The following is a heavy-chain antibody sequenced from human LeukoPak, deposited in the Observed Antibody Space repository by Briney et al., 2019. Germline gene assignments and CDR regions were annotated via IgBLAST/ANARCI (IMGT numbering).Heavy chain of an antibody. Sequence: GGSLRLSCAASGFTFSSYGMHWVRQAPGKGLEWVAVISYDGSNKYYADSVKGRFTISRDNSKNTLYLQMNSLRAEDTAVYYCAKAVDSSGWYGGDYWGQGTLVTVSS. CDR1: GFTFSSYG. CDR2: ISYDGSNK. V-gene: IGHV3-30*18. D-gene: IGHD6-19*01. J-gene: IGHJ4*02. CDR3: AKAVDSSGWYGGDY.